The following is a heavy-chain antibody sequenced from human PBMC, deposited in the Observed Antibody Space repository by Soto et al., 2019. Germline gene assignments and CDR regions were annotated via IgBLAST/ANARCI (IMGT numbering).Heavy chain of an antibody. D-gene: IGHD2-2*01. J-gene: IGHJ5*02. Sequence: GGSLRLSCWASVFTFSSYWMHWVRQAPGKGLVWVSRINSDGSSTSYADSVKGRFTISRDNAKNTLYLQMNSLRAEDTAVYYCAREGVVVPAALDPWGQGTLVTVSS. V-gene: IGHV3-74*01. CDR3: AREGVVVPAALDP. CDR1: VFTFSSYW. CDR2: INSDGSST.